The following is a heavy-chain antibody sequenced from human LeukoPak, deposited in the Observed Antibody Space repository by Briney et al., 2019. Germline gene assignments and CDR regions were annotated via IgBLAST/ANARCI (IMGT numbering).Heavy chain of an antibody. CDR2: IIPMFGTA. D-gene: IGHD3-22*01. V-gene: IGHV1-69*13. J-gene: IGHJ4*02. CDR1: GGTFSSYA. Sequence: ASVKVSCTASGGTFSSYAISWVRQAPGQGLEWMGGIIPMFGTANYAQKFQGRVTITADESTSTAYMELSGLRSEDTAAYYCADVSSGYYYARYWGQGTLVTVSS. CDR3: ADVSSGYYYARY.